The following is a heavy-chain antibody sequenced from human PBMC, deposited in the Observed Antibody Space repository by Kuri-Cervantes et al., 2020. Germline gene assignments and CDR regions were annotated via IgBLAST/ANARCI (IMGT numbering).Heavy chain of an antibody. V-gene: IGHV1-18*04. Sequence: ASVKVSCKASGYTFTGYYMHWVRQAPGQGLEWMGWISAYNGNTNYAQKLQGRVTMTTDTSTSTAYMELRSLRSDDTAVYYCARDGGAVANDAFDIWGQGTMVTVSS. J-gene: IGHJ3*02. D-gene: IGHD6-19*01. CDR1: GYTFTGYY. CDR3: ARDGGAVANDAFDI. CDR2: ISAYNGNT.